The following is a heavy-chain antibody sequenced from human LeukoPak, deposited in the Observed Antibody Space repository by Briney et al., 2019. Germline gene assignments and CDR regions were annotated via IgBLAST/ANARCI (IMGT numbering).Heavy chain of an antibody. V-gene: IGHV1-2*02. Sequence: ASGKVSCKASGYTFTGFYIHWVRQAPGQGLEWMGWINPNSGGTNYAQKFQGRVTMTRDTSISTAYMELSRLTSDDTAIYYCARDWFVDSGDDPFPFDYWGQGTLVSVSS. CDR3: ARDWFVDSGDDPFPFDY. D-gene: IGHD5-12*01. CDR2: INPNSGGT. J-gene: IGHJ4*02. CDR1: GYTFTGFY.